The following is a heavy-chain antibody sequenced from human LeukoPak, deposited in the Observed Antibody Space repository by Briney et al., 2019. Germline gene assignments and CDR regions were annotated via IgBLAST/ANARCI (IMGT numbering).Heavy chain of an antibody. Sequence: GASVKVSCKASGGTFSSYAISWVRQAPGQGLEWMGGIIPIFGTANYAQKFQGRVTITTNESTSTAYMELSSLRSEDTAVYYCASLTYHQQQLKSWGQGTLVTVSS. CDR3: ASLTYHQQQLKS. D-gene: IGHD6-13*01. J-gene: IGHJ5*02. CDR1: GGTFSSYA. CDR2: IIPIFGTA. V-gene: IGHV1-69*05.